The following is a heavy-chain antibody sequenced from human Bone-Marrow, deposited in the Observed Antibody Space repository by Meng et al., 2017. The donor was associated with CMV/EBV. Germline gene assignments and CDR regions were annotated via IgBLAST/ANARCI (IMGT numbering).Heavy chain of an antibody. D-gene: IGHD3-22*01. Sequence: GESLKISCAASGFTFSSYSMNWVREAPGKGLEWVSSISSSSSYIYYADSVKGRFTISRGNAKNSLYLQMNSLRAEDTAVYYCARGLPQSGYYYYYWGQGTLVTVSS. V-gene: IGHV3-21*01. J-gene: IGHJ4*02. CDR1: GFTFSSYS. CDR3: ARGLPQSGYYYYY. CDR2: ISSSSSYI.